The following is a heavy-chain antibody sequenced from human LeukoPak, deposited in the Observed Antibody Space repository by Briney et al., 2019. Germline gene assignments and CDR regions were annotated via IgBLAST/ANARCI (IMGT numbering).Heavy chain of an antibody. V-gene: IGHV3-53*01. CDR1: GFNFNDYS. CDR3: ARAPCSSTSCFFDY. Sequence: PGGSLRLSCAASGFNFNDYSMNWVRQAPGKGLEWVSVIYSGGSTYYADSVKGRFTISRDNSKNTLYLQMNSLRAEDTAVYYCARAPCSSTSCFFDYWGQGTLVTVSS. CDR2: IYSGGST. D-gene: IGHD2-2*01. J-gene: IGHJ4*02.